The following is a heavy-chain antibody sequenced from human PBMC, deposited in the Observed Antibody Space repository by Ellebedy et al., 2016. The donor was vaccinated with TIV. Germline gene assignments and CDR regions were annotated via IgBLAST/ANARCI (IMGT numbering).Heavy chain of an antibody. D-gene: IGHD6-19*01. V-gene: IGHV3-13*05. CDR2: IGTAGDP. J-gene: IGHJ6*02. CDR1: GFTFSSYD. CDR3: ARAYSSGPPGGYYYGMDV. Sequence: GGSLRLXXAASGFTFSSYDMHWVRQATGKGLEWVSAIGTAGDPYYPGSVKGRFTISRENAKNSLYLQMNSLRAGDTAVYYCARAYSSGPPGGYYYGMDVWGQGTTVTVSS.